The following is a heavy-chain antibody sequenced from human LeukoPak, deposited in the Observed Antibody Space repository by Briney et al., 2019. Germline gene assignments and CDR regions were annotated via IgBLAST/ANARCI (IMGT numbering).Heavy chain of an antibody. J-gene: IGHJ4*02. D-gene: IGHD1-1*01. CDR1: GYTFTGYY. Sequence: ASVKVSCKASGYTFTGYYMHWVRQAPGQGLEWMGWINPNSGGTNYAQKLQGRVTMTRDTSISTAYMGLSRLRSDDTAVYYCARTSFPGTQHFDYWGQGTLVTVSS. CDR3: ARTSFPGTQHFDY. V-gene: IGHV1-2*02. CDR2: INPNSGGT.